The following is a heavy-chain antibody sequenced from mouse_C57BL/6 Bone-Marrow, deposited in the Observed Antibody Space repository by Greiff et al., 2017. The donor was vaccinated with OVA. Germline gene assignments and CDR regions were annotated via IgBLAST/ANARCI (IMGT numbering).Heavy chain of an antibody. V-gene: IGHV1-55*01. Sequence: QVQLKQSGAELVKPGASVKMSCKASGYTFTSYWITWVKQRPGQGLEWIGDIYPGSGSTNYNEKFKSKATLTVDTSSSTAYMQLSSLTSEDSAVYYCARNGGSSSYWYVDVWGTGTTVTVSS. CDR1: GYTFTSYW. D-gene: IGHD1-1*01. CDR3: ARNGGSSSYWYVDV. CDR2: IYPGSGST. J-gene: IGHJ1*03.